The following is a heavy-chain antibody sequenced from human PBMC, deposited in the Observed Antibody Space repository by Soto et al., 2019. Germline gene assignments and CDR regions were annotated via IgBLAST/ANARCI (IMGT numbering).Heavy chain of an antibody. D-gene: IGHD3-10*01. CDR1: GFTFSDFP. Sequence: GLSLRLSCFASGFTFSDFPLHWVRRSPGKRLEWVAVISYDGNDESYSDSVKGRFTISRDNSKTTVYLQMNSLRADDMAVYHCARDMRHDYASGRLDYLGKGTLVTVSS. CDR2: ISYDGNDE. V-gene: IGHV3-30-3*01. J-gene: IGHJ4*02. CDR3: ARDMRHDYASGRLDY.